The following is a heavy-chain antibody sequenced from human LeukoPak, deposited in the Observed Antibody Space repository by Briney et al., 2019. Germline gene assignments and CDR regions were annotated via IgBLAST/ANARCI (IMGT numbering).Heavy chain of an antibody. CDR1: GFTFSSYS. J-gene: IGHJ4*02. D-gene: IGHD1-1*01. CDR3: ARSLTGTAGSLDY. Sequence: GGSLRLSCAASGFTFSSYSMNWVRQAPGKGLEWVSSISSSSSYIYYADSVKGRFTISRDNAKNSLYLQMNSLRAEDTAVYYCARSLTGTAGSLDYWGQGTLVAVSS. CDR2: ISSSSSYI. V-gene: IGHV3-21*01.